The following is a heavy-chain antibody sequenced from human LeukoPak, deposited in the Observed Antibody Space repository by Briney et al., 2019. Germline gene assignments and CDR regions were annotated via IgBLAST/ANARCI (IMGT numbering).Heavy chain of an antibody. D-gene: IGHD6-13*01. J-gene: IGHJ4*02. CDR3: GKSKGRKEAAGYEFDY. CDR2: IRWDGGST. V-gene: IGHV3-43*01. Sequence: PGRSRRLSCAASGFTFADNTMNWVRQTHRNGLEWDSLIRWDGGSTIYADSVKGRSTISRHNSKNSLYLQMNSLTTEDSAMYYCGKSKGRKEAAGYEFDYWGQGTPVTVSS. CDR1: GFTFADNT.